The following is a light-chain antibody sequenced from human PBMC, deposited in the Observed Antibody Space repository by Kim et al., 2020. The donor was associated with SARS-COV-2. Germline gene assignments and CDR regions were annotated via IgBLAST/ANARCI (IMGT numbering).Light chain of an antibody. CDR3: QQLNSYPLT. V-gene: IGKV1-9*01. CDR1: QGINSY. Sequence: DIQLTQSPSFLSASVGDRVTITCQASQGINSYLAWYQQRPGKAPKVLIYAASTLQSGVPSRFSGSGFGTEFTLTISSLQPEDFATYSCQQLNSYPLTFGGGTKVDIK. CDR2: AAS. J-gene: IGKJ4*01.